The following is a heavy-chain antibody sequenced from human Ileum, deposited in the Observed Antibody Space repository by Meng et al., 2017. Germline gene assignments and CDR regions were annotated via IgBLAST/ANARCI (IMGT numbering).Heavy chain of an antibody. J-gene: IGHJ4*02. V-gene: IGHV7-4-1*02. CDR1: GYTFTTYA. D-gene: IGHD3-10*01. Sequence: QVQLVQAGSEMKKPGASAKVSCKASGYTFTTYAMNWVRQAPGQGLEWMGWINTNSGNPTYAQGFTGRFVFSLDTSVSTAYLQISSLKAEDTAVYYCARRDNQGPGFGVDYWGQGTLVTVSS. CDR3: ARRDNQGPGFGVDY. CDR2: INTNSGNP.